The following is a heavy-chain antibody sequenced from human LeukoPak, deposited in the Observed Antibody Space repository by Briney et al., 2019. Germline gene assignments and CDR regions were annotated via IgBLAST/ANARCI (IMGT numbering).Heavy chain of an antibody. CDR2: TYYRSKWYY. CDR1: GDSVSRTDGG. CDR3: ARGGLVRGSINSFIAFDV. D-gene: IGHD3-10*01. V-gene: IGHV6-1*01. Sequence: SQTLSLTCAISGDSVSRTDGGWNWIRQSPSRGLEWLGRTYYRSKWYYDDALSVESRISIKPDTSKNQLTLQLNSVTPEDTALYFCARGGLVRGSINSFIAFDVWGQGIMVTVSS. J-gene: IGHJ3*01.